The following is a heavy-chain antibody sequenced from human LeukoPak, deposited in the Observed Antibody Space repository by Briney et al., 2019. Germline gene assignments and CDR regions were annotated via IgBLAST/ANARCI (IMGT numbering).Heavy chain of an antibody. Sequence: SETLSLTCSVSGGSISSYYWSWIRQPPGKGLEWIGYIYTSGSTNYNPSLKSRVTISVDTSRNQFSLKLSSVTAADTAVYYCARSRHYYDSSGYYHDAFDIWGQGTMVTVSS. J-gene: IGHJ3*02. D-gene: IGHD3-22*01. CDR3: ARSRHYYDSSGYYHDAFDI. CDR1: GGSISSYY. V-gene: IGHV4-4*09. CDR2: IYTSGST.